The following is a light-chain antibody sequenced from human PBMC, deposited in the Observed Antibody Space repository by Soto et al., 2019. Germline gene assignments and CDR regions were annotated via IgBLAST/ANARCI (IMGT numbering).Light chain of an antibody. J-gene: IGLJ2*01. CDR2: DNN. V-gene: IGLV1-51*01. CDR3: GTWDNSLSAVL. Sequence: QSVLTQPPSVSAAPGQKVTISCSGTSSNIGSNYVSWYQHLPGTAPKLLIYDNNRRPSGIPDRFSGSKSGTSATLGITGLQTGDEADYYCGTWDNSLSAVLFGGGTKLTVL. CDR1: SSNIGSNY.